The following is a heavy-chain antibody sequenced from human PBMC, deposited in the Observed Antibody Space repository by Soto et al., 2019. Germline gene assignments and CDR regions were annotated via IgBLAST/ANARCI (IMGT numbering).Heavy chain of an antibody. V-gene: IGHV4-34*01. CDR3: ARGQRWLCLYNWFDP. J-gene: IGHJ5*02. CDR2: INHSGST. D-gene: IGHD4-17*01. CDR1: GGSFSGYY. Sequence: QVQLQQWGAGLLKPSETLSLTCAVYGGSFSGYYWSWLRQPPGKGLEWIGEINHSGSTNYNPSLKSRVTISVDTSKYQFSLKLSSVTAADTDVYYCARGQRWLCLYNWFDPWGQGTLVTVSS.